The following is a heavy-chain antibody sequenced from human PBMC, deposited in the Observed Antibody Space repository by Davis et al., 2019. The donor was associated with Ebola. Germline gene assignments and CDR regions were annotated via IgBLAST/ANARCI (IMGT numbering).Heavy chain of an antibody. V-gene: IGHV4-34*01. Sequence: SETLSLTCTVSGGSFSGYYWSWIRQPPGKGLEWIGEINHSGSTNYHPSLKSRVTISVDTSKNQFSLKLSSVTAADTAVYYCARARCTGGVCFPAARYYYYGMDVWGQGTTVTVSS. CDR3: ARARCTGGVCFPAARYYYYGMDV. D-gene: IGHD2-8*02. CDR1: GGSFSGYY. J-gene: IGHJ6*02. CDR2: INHSGST.